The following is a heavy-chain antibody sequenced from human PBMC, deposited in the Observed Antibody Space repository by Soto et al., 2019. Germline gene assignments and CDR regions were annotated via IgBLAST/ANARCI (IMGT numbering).Heavy chain of an antibody. D-gene: IGHD2-15*01. V-gene: IGHV3-66*01. CDR2: INRGGSI. CDR3: TRADVHCSGGTCYWIRMDV. CDR1: GFTVSSKY. Sequence: EVQLVESGGGLVQPGGSLRLSCAASGFTVSSKYMSWVRQAPGKGLEWVSPINRGGSISYAESVKGRFTISRDNAENTLYLQMSTRGVEDTAVYYCTRADVHCSGGTCYWIRMDVWGKGTTVTVSS. J-gene: IGHJ6*04.